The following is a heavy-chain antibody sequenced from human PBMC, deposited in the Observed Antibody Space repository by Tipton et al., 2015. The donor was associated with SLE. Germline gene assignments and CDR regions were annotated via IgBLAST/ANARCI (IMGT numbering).Heavy chain of an antibody. Sequence: TLSLTCTVSGDSISSYYWTWIRQPPGKGLEWIGYIYYSGSTNYNPSLKSRVTISIDTSKNQFSLNLTSVTAADTAVYYCARATSTLWYFDYWGQGTLVTVSS. V-gene: IGHV4-59*01. J-gene: IGHJ4*02. CDR3: ARATSTLWYFDY. D-gene: IGHD2-21*01. CDR1: GDSISSYY. CDR2: IYYSGST.